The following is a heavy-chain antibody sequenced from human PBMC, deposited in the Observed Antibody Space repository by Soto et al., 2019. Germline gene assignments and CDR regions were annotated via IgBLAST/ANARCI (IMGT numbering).Heavy chain of an antibody. V-gene: IGHV3-30*03. J-gene: IGHJ6*02. CDR3: ARIGRGYGYGNGWDV. D-gene: IGHD5-18*01. CDR1: GFTFGVYS. CDR2: ISHDGSNE. Sequence: QVQLVESGGGVVQPGTSLGLSCAASGFTFGVYSMNWVRQAPGKGLEWVAVISHDGSNEYYADSVKGRFTISRDNFKNTLYLQMNSLRTEDTAAYYCARIGRGYGYGNGWDVWGQGTTVTVSS.